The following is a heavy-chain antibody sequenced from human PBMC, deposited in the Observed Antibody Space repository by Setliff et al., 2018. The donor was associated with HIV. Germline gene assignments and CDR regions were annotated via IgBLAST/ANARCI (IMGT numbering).Heavy chain of an antibody. Sequence: PGGSLRLSCAASGFTFRMNWVRQAPGKGLEWVSLIYAAGATYYADSVEGRFTISRDTSTNTLYLQMHSLRADDTAVYYCARAFSGYYFDYWGQGTLVTVSS. J-gene: IGHJ4*02. CDR1: GFTFR. CDR3: ARAFSGYYFDY. V-gene: IGHV3-66*01. CDR2: IYAAGAT. D-gene: IGHD3-3*01.